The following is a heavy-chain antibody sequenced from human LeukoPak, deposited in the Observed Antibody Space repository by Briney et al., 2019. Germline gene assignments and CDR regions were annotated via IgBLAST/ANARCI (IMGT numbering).Heavy chain of an antibody. D-gene: IGHD6-13*01. CDR3: AKDQGSSSWYYFDY. CDR1: GFTFNDYA. CDR2: ISWNSGSI. V-gene: IGHV3-9*01. J-gene: IGHJ4*02. Sequence: GGSLSLSCAASGFTFNDYAMHWVRQAPGKGRGWVSGISWNSGSIGYADSVKGRFTISRDNAKNSLYLQMNSLRAEDTALYYCAKDQGSSSWYYFDYWGQGTLVTVSS.